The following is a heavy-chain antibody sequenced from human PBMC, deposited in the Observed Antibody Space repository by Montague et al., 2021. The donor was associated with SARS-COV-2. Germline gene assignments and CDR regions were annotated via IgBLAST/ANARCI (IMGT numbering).Heavy chain of an antibody. CDR2: TYISGFT. CDR3: AGNGYTKYWSGMDV. Sequence: SETLSLTCVVSDVSLSSSTWWCWVRQSPGRRLERVGETYISGFTQCNPSVKSRVTISLDDSRSQFSLRLTSVTAADTAVLYCAGNGYTKYWSGMDVWGPGTTVTVSS. CDR1: DVSLSSSTW. J-gene: IGHJ6*02. V-gene: IGHV4-4*02. D-gene: IGHD2-8*02.